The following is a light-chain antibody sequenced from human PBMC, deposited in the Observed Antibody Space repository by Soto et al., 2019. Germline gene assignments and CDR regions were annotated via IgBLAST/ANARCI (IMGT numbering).Light chain of an antibody. CDR1: SSNIESNT. Sequence: SVLTQPPSASGTPGQRVTISCSGSSSNIESNTVYWYQQLPGMAPRLLIHTNDRRPSGVPDRFSGSKSGTSASLAISGLQSEDEADYYCLAWDDSLNGKLFGTGTKVTVL. J-gene: IGLJ1*01. CDR2: TND. CDR3: LAWDDSLNGKL. V-gene: IGLV1-44*01.